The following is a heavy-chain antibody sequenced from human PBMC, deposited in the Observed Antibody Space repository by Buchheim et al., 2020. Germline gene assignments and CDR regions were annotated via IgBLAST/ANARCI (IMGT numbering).Heavy chain of an antibody. D-gene: IGHD2-15*01. CDR3: AKEHCSGGSCYVGLDH. CDR1: GFTFSSYW. V-gene: IGHV3-7*04. CDR2: IKPDGSEM. Sequence: EVLLVESGGGLVQPGGSLRLSCATSGFTFSSYWMTWFRRAPGRGLVWVANIKPDGSEMYYVDSVKGRFIISRDNPDNSLYLQMNSLRAEDTAVYYCAKEHCSGGSCYVGLDHWGQGTL. J-gene: IGHJ4*02.